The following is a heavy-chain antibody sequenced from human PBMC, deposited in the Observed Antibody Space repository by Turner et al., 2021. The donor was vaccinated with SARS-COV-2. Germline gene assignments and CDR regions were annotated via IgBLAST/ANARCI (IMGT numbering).Heavy chain of an antibody. Sequence: EVQLLESGGGLVKPGGSLRLSCAAPGFTFSSYSMNWVRQAPGKGLEWVSCISSSSSYIYYADSVKGRFTISRDNAKNSLYLQMNSLRAEDTAVYYCARWDNYYDSSGYYPDAFDIWGQGTMVTVSS. CDR3: ARWDNYYDSSGYYPDAFDI. CDR1: GFTFSSYS. V-gene: IGHV3-21*01. D-gene: IGHD3-22*01. CDR2: ISSSSSYI. J-gene: IGHJ3*02.